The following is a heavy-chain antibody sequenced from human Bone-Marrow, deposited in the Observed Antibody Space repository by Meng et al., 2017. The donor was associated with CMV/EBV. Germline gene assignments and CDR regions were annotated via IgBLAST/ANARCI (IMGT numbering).Heavy chain of an antibody. CDR1: GFTFSDYY. CDR3: ASDYYDSSGYPN. J-gene: IGHJ4*02. Sequence: GESLKISCAASGFTFSDYYMSWIRQAPGKGLEWVSYISSSGSTIYYADSVKGRFTISRDNAKNSLYLQMNSLRAEDTAVYYCASDYYDSSGYPNWGRGTLDTVSS. D-gene: IGHD3-22*01. V-gene: IGHV3-11*01. CDR2: ISSSGSTI.